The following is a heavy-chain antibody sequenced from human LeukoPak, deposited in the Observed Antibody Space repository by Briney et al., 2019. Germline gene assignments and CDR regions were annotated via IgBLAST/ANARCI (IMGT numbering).Heavy chain of an antibody. V-gene: IGHV1-2*04. J-gene: IGHJ3*02. CDR2: INPNGGGT. CDR1: GYTFTGYY. D-gene: IGHD2-2*01. CDR3: ARSKAIVVVPAAMADHAFDI. Sequence: ASVKVSCKASGYTFTGYYMHWVRQAPGQGLEWMGWINPNGGGTNYAQKFQGWVTMTRDTSISTAYMELSRLRSDDTAVYYCARSKAIVVVPAAMADHAFDIWGQGTMVTVSS.